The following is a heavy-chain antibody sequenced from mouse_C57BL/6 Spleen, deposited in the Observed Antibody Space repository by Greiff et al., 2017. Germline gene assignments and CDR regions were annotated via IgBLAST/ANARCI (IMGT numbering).Heavy chain of an antibody. CDR1: GYTFTNYW. J-gene: IGHJ4*01. D-gene: IGHD2-13*01. CDR2: IYPGGGYT. Sequence: QVQLKQSGAELVRPGTSVKMSCKASGYTFTNYWIGWAKQRPGHGLEWIGDIYPGGGYTNYNEKFKGKATLTADKSSSTAYLQFSSLTSEDSAIYYCARGGDGAMDYWGQGTSVTVSS. V-gene: IGHV1-63*01. CDR3: ARGGDGAMDY.